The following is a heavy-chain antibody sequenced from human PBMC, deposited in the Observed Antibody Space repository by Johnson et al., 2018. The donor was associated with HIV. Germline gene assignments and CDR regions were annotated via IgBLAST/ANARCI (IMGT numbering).Heavy chain of an antibody. J-gene: IGHJ3*02. V-gene: IGHV3-23*04. CDR3: SRGRAGSSGYYRLHAFDI. CDR1: GFSFSSYA. CDR2: IGGGGGST. Sequence: VQLVESGGGLVQPGGSLRLSCAASGFSFSSYAMGWVRQAPGKGLEWVSNIGGGGGSTYFADPVKGRLTISRANSKNSLYLQMNSLRAEDTAVYYWSRGRAGSSGYYRLHAFDIWAQGTMVTVSS. D-gene: IGHD3-22*01.